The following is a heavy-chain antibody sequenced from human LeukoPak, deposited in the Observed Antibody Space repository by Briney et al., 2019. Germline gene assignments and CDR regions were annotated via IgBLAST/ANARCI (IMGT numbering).Heavy chain of an antibody. CDR3: ARDKGGGSWDNFDY. V-gene: IGHV1-69*01. J-gene: IGHJ4*02. D-gene: IGHD2-15*01. CDR2: IIPIFGTA. CDR1: GGTFSSYA. Sequence: ASVKVSCKASGGTFSSYAISWVRQAPGQGLEWMGGIIPIFGTANYAQKFQGRVTITADESTSTAYMELSSLRSEDTAVYYCARDKGGGSWDNFDYWGQGNLVTVSS.